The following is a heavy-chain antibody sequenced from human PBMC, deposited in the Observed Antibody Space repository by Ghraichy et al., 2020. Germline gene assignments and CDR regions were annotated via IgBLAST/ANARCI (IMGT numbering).Heavy chain of an antibody. CDR1: GGSVSSNRYY. CDR2: AYYSGTT. CDR3: ARKMFQWFVESDFSFHGFDV. V-gene: IGHV4-39*01. Sequence: SETLSLTCGVSGGSVSSNRYYWAWIRQSPGKGLEWIGTAYYSGTTYYNPSLRRRVTMSVDTSRNQVSLKLYSVAAADTAVYYCARKMFQWFVESDFSFHGFDVWGQGASVTVSS. J-gene: IGHJ6*02. D-gene: IGHD3-10*01.